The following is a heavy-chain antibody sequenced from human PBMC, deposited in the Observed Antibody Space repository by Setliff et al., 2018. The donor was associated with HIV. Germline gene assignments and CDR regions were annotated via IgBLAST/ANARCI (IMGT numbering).Heavy chain of an antibody. CDR3: ARGYLISGTQKSYYMDV. Sequence: GYIFTSYDINWVRQATGQGLEWMGWMNPNSGNTGYAQKLQGRVTITRNTSINTAYMELSSLRSGDTAVYYCARGYLISGTQKSYYMDVWGKGTTVTVSS. V-gene: IGHV1-8*03. D-gene: IGHD1-26*01. CDR2: MNPNSGNT. CDR1: GYIFTSYD. J-gene: IGHJ6*03.